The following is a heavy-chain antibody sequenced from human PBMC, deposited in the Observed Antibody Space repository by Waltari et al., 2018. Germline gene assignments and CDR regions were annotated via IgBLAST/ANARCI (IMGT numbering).Heavy chain of an antibody. J-gene: IGHJ6*03. CDR1: GGSFSGYY. Sequence: QVQLQQWGAGLLKPSETLSLTCAVYGGSFSGYYWSWIRQPPGKGLEWIGEINQSGSTNSNPALKSRVTISVDTSKNQFSLKLSSVTAADTAVYYCARGLSREQLVLVPPKNYYYMDVWGKGTTVTISS. CDR2: INQSGST. D-gene: IGHD6-6*01. CDR3: ARGLSREQLVLVPPKNYYYMDV. V-gene: IGHV4-34*01.